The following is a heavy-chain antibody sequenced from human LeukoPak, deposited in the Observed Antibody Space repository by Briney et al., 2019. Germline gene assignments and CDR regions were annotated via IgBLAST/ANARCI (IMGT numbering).Heavy chain of an antibody. J-gene: IGHJ6*03. Sequence: QSGGSLRLSCAASGFTFSSYEMNWVRQAPGKGLEWVSYISSSVSTIYYADSVNGRFTISRDNAKNSLYLQMNSLRAEDTAVYYCAELGITMIGGVWGKGTTVTISS. CDR2: ISSSVSTI. V-gene: IGHV3-48*03. D-gene: IGHD3-10*02. CDR3: AELGITMIGGV. CDR1: GFTFSSYE.